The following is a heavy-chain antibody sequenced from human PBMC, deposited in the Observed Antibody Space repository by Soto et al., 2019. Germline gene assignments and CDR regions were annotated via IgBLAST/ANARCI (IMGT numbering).Heavy chain of an antibody. J-gene: IGHJ3*02. CDR2: ISLSGGST. Sequence: GGSLRLSCGGSGFTFSSYAMSWVRQAPGKGLEWVSGISLSGGSTYYAGSVKGRFTISRDDSKNTLYLQMNSLRAEDTAQYYCARLRSGSYSFDAFDIWGQGKMVTV. V-gene: IGHV3-23*01. D-gene: IGHD1-26*01. CDR3: ARLRSGSYSFDAFDI. CDR1: GFTFSSYA.